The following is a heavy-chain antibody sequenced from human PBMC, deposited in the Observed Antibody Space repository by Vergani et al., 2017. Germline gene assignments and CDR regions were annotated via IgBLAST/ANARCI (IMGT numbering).Heavy chain of an antibody. Sequence: EVQLLESGGGLVQPGGSLRLSCAASGFSFSDYAMSWVRQAPGKGLEWVAAISGSGSTTYYADSVKGRFTVSRDNSKDTLFLQMTSLRAEDTAVYYCAKKGFCVTSSCYTTPMDTLQYWGQRDLVTVSS. CDR3: AKKGFCVTSSCYTTPMDTLQY. D-gene: IGHD2-2*01. CDR1: GFSFSDYA. CDR2: ISGSGSTT. J-gene: IGHJ4*03. V-gene: IGHV3-23*01.